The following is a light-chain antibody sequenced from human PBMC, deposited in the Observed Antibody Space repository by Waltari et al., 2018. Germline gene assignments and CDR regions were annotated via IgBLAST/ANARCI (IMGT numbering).Light chain of an antibody. CDR1: QSVSSY. Sequence: EIVLTQSPATLSLSPGERATLSCRASQSVSSYLAWYQQKPGQAPRLLIYDVSNRATGIPARFSGSGSGTDFTLTISSLEPEDFVVYYCQERSDWPPTFGQGTKLEIK. J-gene: IGKJ2*01. CDR3: QERSDWPPT. V-gene: IGKV3-11*01. CDR2: DVS.